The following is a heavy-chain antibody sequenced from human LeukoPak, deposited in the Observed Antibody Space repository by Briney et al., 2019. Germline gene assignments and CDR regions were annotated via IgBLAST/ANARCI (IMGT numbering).Heavy chain of an antibody. Sequence: GGSLRLSCAASGFTVSDNYMNWVCQAPGKGLEWVSIFYSGGSTDYADSVKGRFTISRDNSKNTLYLQMNSLRAEDTAMYYCARENTMPRGVPRGFDIWGQGTMVTVSS. CDR1: GFTVSDNY. V-gene: IGHV3-66*01. CDR2: FYSGGST. CDR3: ARENTMPRGVPRGFDI. J-gene: IGHJ3*02. D-gene: IGHD3-10*01.